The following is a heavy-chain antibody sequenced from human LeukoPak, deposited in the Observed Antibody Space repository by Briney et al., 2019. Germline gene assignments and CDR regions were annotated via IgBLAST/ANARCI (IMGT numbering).Heavy chain of an antibody. CDR3: ANRRGDWYFDL. D-gene: IGHD3-10*01. V-gene: IGHV4-59*01. CDR1: GGSISSYY. CDR2: IYYSGST. J-gene: IGHJ2*01. Sequence: SETLSLTCTVSGGSISSYYWGWIRQPPGKGLEWIGHIYYSGSTNHNPSLKSRVTISLDTSKNQFSLMLSSVTAADTAVYYCANRRGDWYFDLWGRGTLVTVSS.